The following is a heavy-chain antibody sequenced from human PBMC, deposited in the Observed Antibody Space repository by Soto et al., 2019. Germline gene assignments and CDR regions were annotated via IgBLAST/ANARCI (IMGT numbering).Heavy chain of an antibody. CDR3: ARDKLRGYSYGGVDY. CDR2: ISYDGSNK. D-gene: IGHD5-18*01. V-gene: IGHV3-30-3*01. J-gene: IGHJ4*02. CDR1: GFTFSSYA. Sequence: PGGSLRLSCAASGFTFSSYAMHWVRQAPGKGLEWVAVISYDGSNKYYADSVKGRFTISRDNSKNTLYLQMNSLRAEDTAVYYCARDKLRGYSYGGVDYWGQGTLVTVSS.